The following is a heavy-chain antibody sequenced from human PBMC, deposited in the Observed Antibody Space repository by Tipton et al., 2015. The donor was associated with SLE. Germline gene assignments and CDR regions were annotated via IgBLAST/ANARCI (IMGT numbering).Heavy chain of an antibody. J-gene: IGHJ4*02. CDR1: GGSISSHY. CDR3: ASGIAAAGTGGDY. D-gene: IGHD6-13*01. V-gene: IGHV4-59*11. CDR2: IYYRGST. Sequence: LRLSCTVSGGSISSHYWSWIRQPPGKGLEWIGYIYYRGSTNYNTSLKSRVTMAVDTSKNQFSLKLSSVTAADTAVYYCASGIAAAGTGGDYWGQGTLVTVSS.